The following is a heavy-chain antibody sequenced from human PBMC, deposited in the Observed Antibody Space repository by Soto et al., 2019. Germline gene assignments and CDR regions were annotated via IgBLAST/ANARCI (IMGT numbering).Heavy chain of an antibody. Sequence: GVSLRLSCAASGFTFSSYAMSWVRQAPGKGLEWVSAISGGGGSTYYAASMKGRFTISRDNSKSTLYLQMNSLGAEDTAVYYCAKAGGYDILTGYRNRFDPWGQGTRVTVSS. CDR2: ISGGGGST. V-gene: IGHV3-23*01. J-gene: IGHJ5*02. D-gene: IGHD3-9*01. CDR3: AKAGGYDILTGYRNRFDP. CDR1: GFTFSSYA.